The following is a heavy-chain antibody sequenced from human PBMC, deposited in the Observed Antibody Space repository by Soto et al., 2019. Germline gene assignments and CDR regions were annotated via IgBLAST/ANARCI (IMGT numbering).Heavy chain of an antibody. D-gene: IGHD4-17*01. CDR2: MNPNSGNT. J-gene: IGHJ6*02. V-gene: IGHV1-8*01. CDR1: GYTFTSYD. Sequence: QVQLVQSGAEVKKPGASVKVSCKASGYTFTSYDINWVRQATGQGLEWMGWMNPNSGNTGHAQKFQGRVTMTRNPSISPAYMELSSLRSEDTAVYYCAATVTASHYYYGMDVWGQGTTVTVSS. CDR3: AATVTASHYYYGMDV.